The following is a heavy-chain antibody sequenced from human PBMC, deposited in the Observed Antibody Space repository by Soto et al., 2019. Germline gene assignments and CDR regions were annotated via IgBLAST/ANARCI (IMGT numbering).Heavy chain of an antibody. CDR2: ISGSGGST. D-gene: IGHD2-8*01. V-gene: IGHV3-23*01. CDR3: AKRKKDCTNGVCYEGQYYYYYMDV. Sequence: GGSLRLSCAASGFTFSSYAMSWVRQAPGKGLEWVSAISGSGGSTYYADSVKGRFTISRDNSKNTLYLQMNSLRAEDTAVYYCAKRKKDCTNGVCYEGQYYYYYMDVWGKGTTVTVSS. CDR1: GFTFSSYA. J-gene: IGHJ6*03.